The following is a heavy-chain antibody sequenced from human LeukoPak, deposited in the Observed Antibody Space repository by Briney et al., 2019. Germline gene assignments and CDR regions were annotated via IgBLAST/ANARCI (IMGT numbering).Heavy chain of an antibody. CDR2: IYYSGST. CDR1: GGSISSYY. J-gene: IGHJ4*02. Sequence: PSETLSLTCTVSGGSISSYYWGWIRQSPGKGLEWIGSIYYSGSTYYNPSLKSRVTISVDTSKNQFSLKLTSVTVADTAVYYCVRDRLRWPKTDNWGQGTLVTVSS. D-gene: IGHD4-23*01. V-gene: IGHV4-39*07. CDR3: VRDRLRWPKTDN.